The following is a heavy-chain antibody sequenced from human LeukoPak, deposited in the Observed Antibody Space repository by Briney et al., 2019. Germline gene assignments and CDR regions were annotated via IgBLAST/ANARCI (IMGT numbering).Heavy chain of an antibody. J-gene: IGHJ4*02. CDR1: ANTFNNYY. D-gene: IGHD2-15*01. V-gene: IGHV1-46*02. CDR3: ATYGGYCSGGSCYSFDY. Sequence: GASVQVSCKASANTFNNYYMHWVRQAPGQGLEWMGIIYPSGGSTAYAQKFKGRVTMTRDTSTSTVYMELSSLTSDDTAMYYCATYGGYCSGGSCYSFDYWGQGTLVTVSS. CDR2: IYPSGGST.